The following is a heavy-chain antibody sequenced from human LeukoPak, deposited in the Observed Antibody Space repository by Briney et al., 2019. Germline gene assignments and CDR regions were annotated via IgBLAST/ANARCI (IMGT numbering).Heavy chain of an antibody. CDR2: ISNDGSKK. D-gene: IGHD5-18*01. Sequence: GGSLRLSCAASGFTFSSYGMHWVRQAPGKGLDWVAVISNDGSKKYYADSVKGRFTISRDNSKNALSLQVSSLRTEDTAAYYCAKDRYSYAFEYSDSWGQGTLVTVSS. CDR3: AKDRYSYAFEYSDS. V-gene: IGHV3-30*18. J-gene: IGHJ4*02. CDR1: GFTFSSYG.